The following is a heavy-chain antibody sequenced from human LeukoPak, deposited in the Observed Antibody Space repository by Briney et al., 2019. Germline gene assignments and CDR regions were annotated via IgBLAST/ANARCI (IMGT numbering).Heavy chain of an antibody. V-gene: IGHV4-39*01. D-gene: IGHD2-15*01. CDR2: IYYSGST. CDR3: VRQMVVVVVAATTDAFDI. CDR1: GGSVSSGSYY. J-gene: IGHJ3*02. Sequence: SETLSLTCTVSGGSVSSGSYYWGWIRQPPGKGLEWIGSIYYSGSTYYNPSLKSRVTISVDTSKNQFSLKLSSVTAADTAVYYCVRQMVVVVVAATTDAFDIWGQGTMVTVSS.